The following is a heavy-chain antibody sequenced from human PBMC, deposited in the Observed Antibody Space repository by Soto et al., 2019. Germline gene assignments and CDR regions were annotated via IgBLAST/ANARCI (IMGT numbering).Heavy chain of an antibody. Sequence: EMQLVESGGGLVQPGRSLRLSCAASGFTFDDYVMHWVRQGPGKGLEWVSSITWNSGTIDYADSVNGRFTISRDNAKSSLYLQLNSLRTEDTAFYYCAKDRGWGGAPGTLWDFDLWGRGTLVTVSS. CDR3: AKDRGWGGAPGTLWDFDL. CDR2: ITWNSGTI. V-gene: IGHV3-9*01. J-gene: IGHJ2*01. CDR1: GFTFDDYV. D-gene: IGHD6-13*01.